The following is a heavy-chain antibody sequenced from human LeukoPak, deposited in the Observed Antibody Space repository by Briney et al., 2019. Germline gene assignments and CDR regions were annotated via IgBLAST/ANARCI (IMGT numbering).Heavy chain of an antibody. CDR2: ISGSGGST. Sequence: GGSLRLSCAASGITFSSYAMSWVRQAPGKGLEWVSAISGSGGSTYYADSVKGRFTISRDNSKNTLYLQMNSLRAEDTAVYYCAKAGFVGYYDFWSGYYIDYWGQGTLVTVSP. CDR1: GITFSSYA. D-gene: IGHD3-3*01. V-gene: IGHV3-23*01. J-gene: IGHJ4*02. CDR3: AKAGFVGYYDFWSGYYIDY.